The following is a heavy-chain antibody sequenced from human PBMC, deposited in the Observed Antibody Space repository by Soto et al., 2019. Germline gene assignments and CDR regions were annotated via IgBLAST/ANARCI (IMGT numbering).Heavy chain of an antibody. CDR1: GGSISSGGYY. CDR2: IYYIGST. D-gene: IGHD3-22*01. J-gene: IGHJ4*02. V-gene: IGHV4-30-4*01. Sequence: PSETLSLTCTVSGGSISSGGYYWSWIRHPPGKGLEWIGYIYYIGSTYYNPSLKSRVTISVDTSKNQFSLKLSSVTAADTAVYYCARGGSGYDGDISLFDYWGQGPMVTFSS. CDR3: ARGGSGYDGDISLFDY.